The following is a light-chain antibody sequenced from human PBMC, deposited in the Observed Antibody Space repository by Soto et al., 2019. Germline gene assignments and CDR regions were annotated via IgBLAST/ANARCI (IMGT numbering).Light chain of an antibody. Sequence: ESVLTQSPGTLSLSPGERATLSCRASQSLSSYLAWYQQKPGQAPRLLIYGASSRATGIPDRFSGSGPGTDFTLTIRSVERADFTVYYCRKYGSSPSYTFGQGTKLELK. CDR1: QSLSSY. V-gene: IGKV3-20*01. CDR3: RKYGSSPSYT. CDR2: GAS. J-gene: IGKJ2*01.